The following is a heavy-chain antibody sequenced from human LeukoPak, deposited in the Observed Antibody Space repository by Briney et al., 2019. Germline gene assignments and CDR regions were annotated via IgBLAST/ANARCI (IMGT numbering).Heavy chain of an antibody. J-gene: IGHJ4*02. CDR3: ARMGGSYYSVY. V-gene: IGHV5-51*01. Sequence: GESLKISCKGSGYSFINYWIAWVRQMPGKGLEYMGIIYPGDSDTRYSPSFQGQVTISADKSISTAYLQWSSLKASDTAMYYCARMGGSYYSVYWGQGTLVTVSS. D-gene: IGHD1-26*01. CDR1: GYSFINYW. CDR2: IYPGDSDT.